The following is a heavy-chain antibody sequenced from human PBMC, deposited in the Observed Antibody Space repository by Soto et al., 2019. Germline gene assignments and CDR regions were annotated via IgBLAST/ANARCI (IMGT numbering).Heavy chain of an antibody. D-gene: IGHD3-22*01. CDR3: ARIPSYYYDSSSGMDV. J-gene: IGHJ6*02. CDR1: GYSFTSYW. CDR2: IDPSDSYT. Sequence: GESLKISCKGSGYSFTSYWISWVRQMPGKGLEWMGRIDPSDSYTNYSPSFQGHVTISADKSVSTAYLQWSSLKASDTAMYYCARIPSYYYDSSSGMDVWGQGTTVTVSS. V-gene: IGHV5-10-1*01.